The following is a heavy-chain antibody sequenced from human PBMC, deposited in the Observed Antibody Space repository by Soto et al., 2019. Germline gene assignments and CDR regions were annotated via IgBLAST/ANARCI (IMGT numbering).Heavy chain of an antibody. CDR2: IIPIFGTA. CDR3: ARELSPAFYYDSSGLGY. V-gene: IGHV1-69*13. D-gene: IGHD3-22*01. Sequence: SVKVSCEASGGTFSSYAISWVRQAPGQGLEWMGGIIPIFGTANYAQKFQGRVTITADESTSTAYMELSSLRSEDTAVYYCARELSPAFYYDSSGLGYWGQGTLVSVSS. CDR1: GGTFSSYA. J-gene: IGHJ4*02.